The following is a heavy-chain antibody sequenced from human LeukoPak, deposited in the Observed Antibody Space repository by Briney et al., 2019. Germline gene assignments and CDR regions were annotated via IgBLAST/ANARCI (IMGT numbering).Heavy chain of an antibody. Sequence: GGSLRLSCAASGYTFSTYVMTWVRQAPGKGLEWVSAILGSGGGTYYTDSVKARFTISRDNSKNTLYLQMNSLRAEDTAIYYCATTPGAYYYHHMDVWGQGTTVTVSS. CDR2: ILGSGGGT. J-gene: IGHJ6*02. CDR3: ATTPGAYYYHHMDV. D-gene: IGHD3-10*01. V-gene: IGHV3-23*01. CDR1: GYTFSTYV.